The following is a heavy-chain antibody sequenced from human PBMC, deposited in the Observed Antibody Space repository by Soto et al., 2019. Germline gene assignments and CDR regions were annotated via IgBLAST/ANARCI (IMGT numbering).Heavy chain of an antibody. CDR1: GFTFRDHW. CDR2: INSDGSTT. Sequence: EVQLVESGGGLVQPGGSLRLSCAASGFTFRDHWMHWVRQAPGKGLVWVSRINSDGSTTTYADSVKGRFTISRDNAKSTLYLQPNSLRAEDTALYYCARGYSSGPDYWGQGTLVTVSS. V-gene: IGHV3-74*01. CDR3: ARGYSSGPDY. J-gene: IGHJ4*02. D-gene: IGHD6-19*01.